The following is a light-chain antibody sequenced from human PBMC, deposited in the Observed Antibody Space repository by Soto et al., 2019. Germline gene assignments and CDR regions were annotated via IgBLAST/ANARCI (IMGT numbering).Light chain of an antibody. J-gene: IGKJ4*01. CDR3: QKYNSAPLT. V-gene: IGKV1-27*01. CDR1: QGISNN. CDR2: AAS. Sequence: DMQVTQYPSSLSASVGDRVSITCRASQGISNNLAWYQQKPGKVPKLLIYAASTLQSGVPSRFSGSGSGTDFTLTISSLQPEDVATYYCQKYNSAPLTFGGGTKVDIK.